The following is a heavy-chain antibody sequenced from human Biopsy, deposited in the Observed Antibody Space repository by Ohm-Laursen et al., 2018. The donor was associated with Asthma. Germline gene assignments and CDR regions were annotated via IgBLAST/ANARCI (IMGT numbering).Heavy chain of an antibody. CDR2: IYYSGST. D-gene: IGHD3-22*01. Sequence: TLSLTCTVSYGPITSGGYYWTWIRQHPGKGLEWIGFIYYSGSTYYNPSLKGRVSISIDTSKNQFSLKLSSVTAADTAVYYCARAQDYYDSRGYYRSFDYWGQGTLVTVSS. V-gene: IGHV4-31*03. J-gene: IGHJ4*02. CDR1: YGPITSGGYY. CDR3: ARAQDYYDSRGYYRSFDY.